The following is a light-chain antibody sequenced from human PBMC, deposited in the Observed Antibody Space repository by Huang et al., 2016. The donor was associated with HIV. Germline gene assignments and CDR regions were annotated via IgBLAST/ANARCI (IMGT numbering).Light chain of an antibody. V-gene: IGKV3-20*01. CDR3: QQYGNSGT. Sequence: ETVLTQSPGTLSLSPGERATLSCRASQSVSNSYLAWYQQKPGQAPRLLIDAASTRATGIPARFRGSGSGTDFTLTISRLEPEDFAVYYCQQYGNSGTFGQGTKVEIK. CDR1: QSVSNSY. CDR2: AAS. J-gene: IGKJ1*01.